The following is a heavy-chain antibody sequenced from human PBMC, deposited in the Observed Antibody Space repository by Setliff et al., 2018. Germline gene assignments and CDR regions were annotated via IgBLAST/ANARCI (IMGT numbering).Heavy chain of an antibody. Sequence: SETLSLTCTVSGGSISNTYYYWTWIRQPAGKGLEWIGQIYASWSTNYNPSLKSRVTISVDTSKNQFSLKLTSVTAADTAVYYCARTGTYRYIDVWGKGTTVTVSS. V-gene: IGHV4-61*09. CDR2: IYASWST. CDR3: ARTGTYRYIDV. J-gene: IGHJ6*03. D-gene: IGHD1-1*01. CDR1: GGSISNTYYY.